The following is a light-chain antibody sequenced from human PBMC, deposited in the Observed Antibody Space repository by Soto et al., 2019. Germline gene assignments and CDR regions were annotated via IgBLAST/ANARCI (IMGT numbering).Light chain of an antibody. J-gene: IGLJ3*02. V-gene: IGLV2-14*01. CDR2: EVS. CDR3: SSYTSSSNPGV. Sequence: QSAVTQPASVSGSPGQSITISCTGTSSDVGGYNYVSWYQQHPGKAPKLMIYEVSNRPSGVSNRFSGSKSGNTASLTISGLQAEDEADYYCSSYTSSSNPGVFGGGTKLTVL. CDR1: SSDVGGYNY.